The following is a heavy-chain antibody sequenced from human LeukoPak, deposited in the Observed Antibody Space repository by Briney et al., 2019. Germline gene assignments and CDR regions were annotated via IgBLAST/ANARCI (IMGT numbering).Heavy chain of an antibody. CDR2: IYYSGST. CDR1: GGSISSYY. Sequence: SETLSLTCTVSGGSISSYYWSWIPQPPGKGLEWIGYIYYSGSTKYNPSLKSRVTISVDTSKNQFSLKLSSVTAADTAVYYCARDERSRYYYMDVWGKGTTVTVSS. CDR3: ARDERSRYYYMDV. V-gene: IGHV4-59*01. J-gene: IGHJ6*03.